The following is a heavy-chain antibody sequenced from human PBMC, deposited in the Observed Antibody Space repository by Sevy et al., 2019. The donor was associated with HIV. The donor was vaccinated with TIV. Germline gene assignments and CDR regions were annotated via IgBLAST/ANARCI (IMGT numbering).Heavy chain of an antibody. J-gene: IGHJ3*02. D-gene: IGHD2-2*01. CDR1: GFTFSSYS. CDR3: ARRDCTITSCHRGDAFDI. Sequence: GGSLRLSCAASGFTFSSYSMNWVRQAPGKGLEWVSSISGSSNYIYYADSMKGRFTISRDNAKNSLYLQMNRLRAEDTAVYYCARRDCTITSCHRGDAFDIWGQGTMVTVSS. CDR2: ISGSSNYI. V-gene: IGHV3-21*01.